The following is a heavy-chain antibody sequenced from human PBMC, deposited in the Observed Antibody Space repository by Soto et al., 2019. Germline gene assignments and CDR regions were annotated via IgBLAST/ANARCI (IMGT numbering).Heavy chain of an antibody. Sequence: QVQLQESGPGLVKPSETLSLTCTVSGDSVSSVGFHWAWLRRPPGNVLEWIGYIYNGGSTYYRPALESRMHMSLDATRNPYALRLTSVTAADTAVYFCARAPVGLDTISYFDYWGQGKLVTVSS. J-gene: IGHJ4*02. CDR1: GDSVSSVGFH. V-gene: IGHV4-30-4*01. CDR3: ARAPVGLDTISYFDY. D-gene: IGHD3-3*01. CDR2: IYNGGST.